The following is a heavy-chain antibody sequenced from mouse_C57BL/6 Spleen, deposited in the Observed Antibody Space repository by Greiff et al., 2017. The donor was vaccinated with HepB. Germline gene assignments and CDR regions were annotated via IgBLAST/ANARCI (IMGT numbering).Heavy chain of an antibody. J-gene: IGHJ2*01. CDR3: ARNGYYSYFDY. Sequence: EVQLQQSGPELVKPGASVKMSCRASGYTFTDYNMHWVKQSHGKSLEWIGYINPNNGGTSYNQKFKGKATLTVNKSSSTAYMELRSLTSEDSAVYYCARNGYYSYFDYWGQGTTLTVSS. V-gene: IGHV1-22*01. D-gene: IGHD2-3*01. CDR2: INPNNGGT. CDR1: GYTFTDYN.